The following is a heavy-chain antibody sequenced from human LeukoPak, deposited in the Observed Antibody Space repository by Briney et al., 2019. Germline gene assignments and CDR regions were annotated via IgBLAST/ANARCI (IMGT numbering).Heavy chain of an antibody. CDR2: INHSGST. CDR1: GGSISSYY. V-gene: IGHV4-34*01. J-gene: IGHJ4*02. D-gene: IGHD6-25*01. Sequence: SETLSLTCTVSGGSISSYYWSWIRQPPGKGLEWIGEINHSGSTNYNPSLESRATISVDTSKNHFSLKMSSVTAADTAVYYRARSSGTGTFSYWGQGTLVTVSS. CDR3: ARSSGTGTFSY.